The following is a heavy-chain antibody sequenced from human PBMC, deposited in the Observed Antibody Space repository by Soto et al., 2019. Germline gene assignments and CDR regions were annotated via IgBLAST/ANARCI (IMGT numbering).Heavy chain of an antibody. CDR3: ARDAHYYDFWSGYPGY. CDR2: ISYDGSNK. D-gene: IGHD3-3*01. CDR1: GFTFSSYA. V-gene: IGHV3-30-3*01. J-gene: IGHJ4*02. Sequence: GGSLRLSCAASGFTFSSYAMHWVRQAPGRGLEWVAVISYDGSNKYYADSVKGRFTISRDNSKNTLYLQMNSLRAEDTAVYYCARDAHYYDFWSGYPGYWGQGTLVTVSS.